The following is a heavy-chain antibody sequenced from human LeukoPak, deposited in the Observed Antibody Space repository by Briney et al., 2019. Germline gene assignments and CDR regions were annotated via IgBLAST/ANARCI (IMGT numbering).Heavy chain of an antibody. CDR1: GYTFTGYY. Sequence: GASVKVSCKASGYTFTGYYMHWVRQAPGQGLEWMGWINPNSGGTNYAQKFQGRVTMTRDTSISTAYMELSRLRSDDTAVYYCARERPESPKTYSGSHYCTGIDYWGQGTLVTVSS. V-gene: IGHV1-2*02. CDR2: INPNSGGT. D-gene: IGHD1-26*01. J-gene: IGHJ4*02. CDR3: ARERPESPKTYSGSHYCTGIDY.